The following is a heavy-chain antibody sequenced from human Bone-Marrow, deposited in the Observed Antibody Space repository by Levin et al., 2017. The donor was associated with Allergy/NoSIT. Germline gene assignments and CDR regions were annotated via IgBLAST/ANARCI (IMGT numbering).Heavy chain of an antibody. CDR3: ARGRLYCSSTSCYRSYFDY. CDR1: GGSFSGYY. V-gene: IGHV4-34*01. J-gene: IGHJ4*02. Sequence: ESLKISCAVYGGSFSGYYWSWIRQPPGKGLEWIGEINHSGSTNYNPSLTSRVTISVDTSKNQFSLKLSSVTAADTAVYYCARGRLYCSSTSCYRSYFDYWGQGTLVTVSS. CDR2: INHSGST. D-gene: IGHD2-2*01.